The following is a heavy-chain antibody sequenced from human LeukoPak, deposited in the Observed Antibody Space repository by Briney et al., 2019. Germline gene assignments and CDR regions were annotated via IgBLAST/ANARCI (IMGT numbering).Heavy chain of an antibody. V-gene: IGHV1-69*05. CDR1: GGTFSSYA. CDR3: ARGSVPAAILSWFDP. CDR2: IIPIFGTA. Sequence: SVKVSCKASGGTFSSYAISWVRQAPGQGLEWMGGIIPIFGTANYAQKFQGRVTITTDESTSTACMELSSLRSEDTAVYYCARGSVPAAILSWFDPWGQGTLVTVSS. J-gene: IGHJ5*02. D-gene: IGHD2-2*02.